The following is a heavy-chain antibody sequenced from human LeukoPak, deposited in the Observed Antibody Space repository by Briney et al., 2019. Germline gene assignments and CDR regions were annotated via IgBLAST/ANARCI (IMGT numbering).Heavy chain of an antibody. CDR2: ISSSSSYI. V-gene: IGHV3-21*01. CDR3: ARDFTYYDSSGLDY. Sequence: GGSLRLSCAASGFTFSSYSMNWVRQAPGKGLEWVSSISSSSSYIYYADSVKGRFTISRDNAKNSLYLQMNSLRAEDTAVYYCARDFTYYDSSGLDYWGQGTLVTVSS. CDR1: GFTFSSYS. J-gene: IGHJ4*02. D-gene: IGHD3-22*01.